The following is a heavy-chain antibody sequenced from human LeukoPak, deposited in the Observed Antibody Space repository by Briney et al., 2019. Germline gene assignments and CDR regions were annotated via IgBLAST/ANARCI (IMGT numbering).Heavy chain of an antibody. CDR3: ARASYCDFWSGYYNSNWFDP. D-gene: IGHD3-3*01. J-gene: IGHJ5*02. CDR1: GGSFSGYY. CDR2: INHSGST. Sequence: SETLSLTCAVYGGSFSGYYWSWIRQPPGKGLEWIGEINHSGSTNYNPSLKSRVTISVDTSKNQFSLKLSSVTAADTAVYYCARASYCDFWSGYYNSNWFDPWGQGTLVTVSS. V-gene: IGHV4-34*01.